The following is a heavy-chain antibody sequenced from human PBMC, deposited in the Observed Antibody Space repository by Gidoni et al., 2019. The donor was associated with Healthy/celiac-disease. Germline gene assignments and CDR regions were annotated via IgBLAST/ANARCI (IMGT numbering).Heavy chain of an antibody. CDR2: IGTAGDT. Sequence: EVQLVESGGGLVQPGGSLRLSCAASGFTFSSYDMHWVRQATGKGLEWVSAIGTAGDTYYPGSVKGRFTISRENAKNSLYLQMNSLRAGDTAVYYCARGLGYCTNGVCYKGNWFDPWGQGTLVTVSS. J-gene: IGHJ5*02. V-gene: IGHV3-13*01. D-gene: IGHD2-8*01. CDR3: ARGLGYCTNGVCYKGNWFDP. CDR1: GFTFSSYD.